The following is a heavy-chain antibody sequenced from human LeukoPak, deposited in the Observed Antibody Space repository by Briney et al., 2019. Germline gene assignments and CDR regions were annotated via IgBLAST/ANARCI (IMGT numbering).Heavy chain of an antibody. Sequence: GSLRLSCVASGFPFSDYYMSWIRQPPGKGLEWIGEINHSGSTNYNPSLKSRVTISVDTSKNQFSLKLSSVTAADTAVYYCARHFGYCSSTSCLVGSTPGSNWFDPWGQGTLVTVSS. CDR1: GFPFSDYY. CDR2: INHSGST. D-gene: IGHD2-2*01. J-gene: IGHJ5*02. CDR3: ARHFGYCSSTSCLVGSTPGSNWFDP. V-gene: IGHV4-34*01.